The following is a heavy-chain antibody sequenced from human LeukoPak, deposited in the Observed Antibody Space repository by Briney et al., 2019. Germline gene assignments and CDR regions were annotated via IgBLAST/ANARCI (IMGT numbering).Heavy chain of an antibody. CDR1: GFTFSSYW. CDR3: ARVPYGSGSSIDY. D-gene: IGHD3-10*01. Sequence: PGGSLRLSCAASGFTFSSYWMSWVRQAPGKGLEWVANIKQDGSEKYYVDSVKGRFTISRDNAKNSLYLQMNSLRAEDTAVYYCARVPYGSGSSIDYWGQGTLVTVSS. J-gene: IGHJ4*02. CDR2: IKQDGSEK. V-gene: IGHV3-7*01.